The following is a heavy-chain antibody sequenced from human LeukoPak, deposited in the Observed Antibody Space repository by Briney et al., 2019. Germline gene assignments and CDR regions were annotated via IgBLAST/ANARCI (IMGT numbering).Heavy chain of an antibody. CDR1: GFILSIYG. V-gene: IGHV3-7*01. CDR3: ARVIHQSYYVDY. J-gene: IGHJ4*02. Sequence: PGRSLRLSCAASGFILSIYGTHWVSQAPGRGLEWVANIKQEESEKYYVDSVKGRLTISRDNAKNSLYLQMNSLTAEDTAVYYCARVIHQSYYVDYWGQGTLVTVSS. CDR2: IKQEESEK. D-gene: IGHD3-16*01.